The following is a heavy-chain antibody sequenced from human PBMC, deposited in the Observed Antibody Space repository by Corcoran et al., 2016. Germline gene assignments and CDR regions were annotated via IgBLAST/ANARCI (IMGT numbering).Heavy chain of an antibody. J-gene: IGHJ4*02. CDR3: ARLEYGDFDY. CDR1: GFTFSSYS. D-gene: IGHD4-17*01. CDR2: ISSSSSTI. Sequence: EVQLVESGGGLVQPGGSLRLSCAASGFTFSSYSMNWVRQAPGKGLEWVSYISSSSSTIYYADSVKGRFTSSRDNAKNSLYLQMNSLRAEDRAVYYCARLEYGDFDYWGQGTLVTVSS. V-gene: IGHV3-48*04.